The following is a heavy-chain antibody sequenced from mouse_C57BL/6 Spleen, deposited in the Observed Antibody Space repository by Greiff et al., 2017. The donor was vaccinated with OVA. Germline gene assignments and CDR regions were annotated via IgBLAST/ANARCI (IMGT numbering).Heavy chain of an antibody. Sequence: VQLQQSGAELVKPGASVKLSCTASGFNITDYYMHWVKQRTEQGLEWIGRIDPEDGETKYAPKFQGQAPFTADPSSNTAYLQLSSLTSEDTAVYSGASDYGSRYSWYFEVWGTGTTVTVAS. V-gene: IGHV14-2*01. CDR1: GFNITDYY. CDR2: IDPEDGET. J-gene: IGHJ1*03. CDR3: ASDYGSRYSWYFEV. D-gene: IGHD1-1*01.